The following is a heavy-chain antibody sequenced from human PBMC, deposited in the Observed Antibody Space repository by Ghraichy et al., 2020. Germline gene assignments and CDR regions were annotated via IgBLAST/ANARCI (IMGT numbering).Heavy chain of an antibody. J-gene: IGHJ4*02. Sequence: GGSLRLSCAASGFTFGSYWMSWVRQVPGKGLEWVGNIKHDGSDKYYGDSVKGRFTISRDNAKNSLYLQVNSLRVEDTAVYYCATVPGSAQFQYYFDCWGQGTLVTVSS. CDR3: ATVPGSAQFQYYFDC. CDR2: IKHDGSDK. V-gene: IGHV3-7*03. D-gene: IGHD3-10*01. CDR1: GFTFGSYW.